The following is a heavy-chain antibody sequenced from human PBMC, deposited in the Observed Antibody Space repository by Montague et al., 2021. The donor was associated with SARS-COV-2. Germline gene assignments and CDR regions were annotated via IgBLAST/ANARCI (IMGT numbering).Heavy chain of an antibody. J-gene: IGHJ6*02. Sequence: SETLSLTCSVSGTSITSYYWNWIRQPPGEGLEWIGCISDSGSTNYSPSLKSRVTMSVDTSKNQMSLKLTSVTAADTAVYYCARGCLSYFGAGSHCYGMDVWGQGTTVTVSS. CDR1: GTSITSYY. V-gene: IGHV4-59*01. CDR2: ISDSGST. D-gene: IGHD3-10*01. CDR3: ARGCLSYFGAGSHCYGMDV.